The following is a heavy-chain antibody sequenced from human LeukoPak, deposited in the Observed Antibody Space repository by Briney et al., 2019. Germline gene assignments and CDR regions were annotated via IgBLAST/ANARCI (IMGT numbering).Heavy chain of an antibody. CDR1: GFTFSSYW. J-gene: IGHJ4*02. CDR2: VSPDGRTT. Sequence: GGSLRLSCAASGFTFSSYWMHWVRQVPGKGLVWISRVSPDGRTTSYADSVKGRFTISRDNAKNTVYLQMISLRADDTAVYYCVRAKSGHYGYSDYWGQGTLVTVSS. D-gene: IGHD5-18*01. V-gene: IGHV3-74*01. CDR3: VRAKSGHYGYSDY.